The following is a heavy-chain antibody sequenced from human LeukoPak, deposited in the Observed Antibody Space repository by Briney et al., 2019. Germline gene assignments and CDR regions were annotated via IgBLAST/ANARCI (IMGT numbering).Heavy chain of an antibody. Sequence: SETLSLTCAVYGGSFSGYYWSWIRQPPGKGLEWIGYIYYSGSTNYNPSLRSRVTISVDTSKKQVSLNLSSVTAADTAVYYCARVAARYVGMDVWGQGTTVTVSS. D-gene: IGHD6-6*01. J-gene: IGHJ6*02. V-gene: IGHV4-59*01. CDR2: IYYSGST. CDR1: GGSFSGYY. CDR3: ARVAARYVGMDV.